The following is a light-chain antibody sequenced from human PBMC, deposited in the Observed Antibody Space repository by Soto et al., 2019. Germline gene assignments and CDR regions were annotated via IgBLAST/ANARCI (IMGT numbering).Light chain of an antibody. CDR2: GAS. V-gene: IGKV3-20*01. CDR3: QQYSTLPHT. J-gene: IGKJ2*01. Sequence: EIVLTQSPGTLSLSPGERATLSCRASQSVSSSYLAWYQQKPGQAPRLLIYGASSRATGIPDRFSGSGSGTDFTLTISRLEPEDLVVYYCQQYSTLPHTFGQGTKLEVK. CDR1: QSVSSSY.